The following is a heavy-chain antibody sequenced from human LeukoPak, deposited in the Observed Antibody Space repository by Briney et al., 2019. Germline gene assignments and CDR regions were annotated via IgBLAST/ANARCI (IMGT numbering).Heavy chain of an antibody. Sequence: GASVKVSCKASGYNFTAFYIHWVRQAPGQGLEWMGIINPSDGDTNVAQNYQNRVTVTKDTSASTAYLELRSLRSDDMAVYYCARDGGDYNAGSENYYNLDLWGQGTLVTVSS. D-gene: IGHD3-10*01. V-gene: IGHV1-46*01. CDR1: GYNFTAFY. CDR3: ARDGGDYNAGSENYYNLDL. J-gene: IGHJ4*02. CDR2: INPSDGDT.